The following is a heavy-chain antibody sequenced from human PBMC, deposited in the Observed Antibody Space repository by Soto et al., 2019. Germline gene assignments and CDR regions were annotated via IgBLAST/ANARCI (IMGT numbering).Heavy chain of an antibody. D-gene: IGHD3-22*01. CDR1: GYSFAGHW. CDR3: ARQIYDSDTGPNFQYYFDS. V-gene: IGHV5-10-1*01. J-gene: IGHJ4*02. CDR2: IDPSDSQT. Sequence: GESLKISCKGSGYSFAGHWITWVRQKPGKGLEWMGRIDPSDSQTYYSPSFRGHVTISATKSITTVFLQWSSPRASDTAMYYCARQIYDSDTGPNFQYYFDSWGQGTPVTVSS.